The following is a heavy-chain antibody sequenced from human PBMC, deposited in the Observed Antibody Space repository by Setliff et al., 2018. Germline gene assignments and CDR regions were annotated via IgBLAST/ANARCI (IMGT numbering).Heavy chain of an antibody. CDR3: AREEVGRYSSGWYISSDNWFDP. Sequence: ASVKVSCKASGYTFTGYYMHWVRQAPGQGLEWMGRINPNSGGTNYAQKFQGRVTMTRDTSISTAYMELSKLRSDDTAVYYCAREEVGRYSSGWYISSDNWFDPWGQGTLVTVSS. J-gene: IGHJ5*02. CDR1: GYTFTGYY. D-gene: IGHD6-19*01. CDR2: INPNSGGT. V-gene: IGHV1-2*06.